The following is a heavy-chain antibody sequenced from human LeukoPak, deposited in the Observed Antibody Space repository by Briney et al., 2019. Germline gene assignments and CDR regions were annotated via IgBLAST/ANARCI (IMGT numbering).Heavy chain of an antibody. CDR3: AKGGVLWFGELLRFDY. Sequence: GGSLRLSCAASGFTFSNAWMSWVRQAPGKGLEWVSAISGSGGSTYYADSVKGRFTISRDNSKNTLYLQMNSLRAEDTAVYYCAKGGVLWFGELLRFDYWGQGTLVTVSS. CDR1: GFTFSNAW. CDR2: ISGSGGST. J-gene: IGHJ4*02. D-gene: IGHD3-10*01. V-gene: IGHV3-23*01.